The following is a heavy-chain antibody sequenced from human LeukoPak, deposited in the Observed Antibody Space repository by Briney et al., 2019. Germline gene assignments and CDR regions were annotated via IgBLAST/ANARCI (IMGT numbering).Heavy chain of an antibody. CDR3: ARDSEPVEMATGMAFDI. V-gene: IGHV1-69*05. Sequence: SVKVSCKASGGTFSSYAISWVRQAPGQGLEWMGGIIPIFGTANYAQKFQGRVTMTRDTSTSTVYMELSSLRSEDTAVYYCARDSEPVEMATGMAFDIWGQGTMVTVSS. CDR1: GGTFSSYA. CDR2: IIPIFGTA. D-gene: IGHD5-24*01. J-gene: IGHJ3*02.